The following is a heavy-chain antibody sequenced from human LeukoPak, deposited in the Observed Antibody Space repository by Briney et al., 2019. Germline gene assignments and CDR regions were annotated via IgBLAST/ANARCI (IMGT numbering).Heavy chain of an antibody. CDR3: ASRYCSSTSCYLPLYYYYGTDV. Sequence: ASVKVSCKASGYTFTSYGISWVRQAPGQGLEWMGGIIPIFGTANYAQKFQGRVTITADESTSTAYMELSSLRSEDTAVYYCASRYCSSTSCYLPLYYYYGTDVWGQGTTVTVSS. D-gene: IGHD2-2*01. CDR1: GYTFTSYG. J-gene: IGHJ6*02. CDR2: IIPIFGTA. V-gene: IGHV1-69*13.